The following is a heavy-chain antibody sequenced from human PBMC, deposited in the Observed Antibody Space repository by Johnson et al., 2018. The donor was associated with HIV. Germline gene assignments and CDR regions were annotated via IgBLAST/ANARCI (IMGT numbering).Heavy chain of an antibody. CDR1: GFTFSNAW. CDR3: TTDSRYSDSSGYYYWLGRGAFDI. CDR2: IKSKTDGGTT. Sequence: VQLVESGGGLVHPGVSLRLSCAASGFTFSNAWMNWVRQAPGKGLEWIGRIKSKTDGGTTDYAAPVKGRFTISRDDSKNTLYVQMNSLKTEDTAVYYCTTDSRYSDSSGYYYWLGRGAFDIWGQGTMVTVSS. V-gene: IGHV3-15*01. D-gene: IGHD3-22*01. J-gene: IGHJ3*02.